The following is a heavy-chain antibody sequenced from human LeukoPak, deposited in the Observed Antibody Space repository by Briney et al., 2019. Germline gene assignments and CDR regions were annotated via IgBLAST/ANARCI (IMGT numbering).Heavy chain of an antibody. Sequence: GGSLRLSCAASGFTFSSYEMNWVRQAPGKGLEWVSYISSSGSTIYSADSVKGRFTISRDNANNALYLQMNSLRAEDTAVYYCAELGSTMIGGVWGKGNTVTISS. J-gene: IGHJ6*04. V-gene: IGHV3-48*03. CDR3: AELGSTMIGGV. D-gene: IGHD3-10*02. CDR1: GFTFSSYE. CDR2: ISSSGSTI.